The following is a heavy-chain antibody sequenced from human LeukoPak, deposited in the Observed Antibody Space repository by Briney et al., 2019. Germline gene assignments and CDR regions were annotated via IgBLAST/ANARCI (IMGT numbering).Heavy chain of an antibody. CDR2: ISGSGGST. D-gene: IGHD3-3*01. CDR1: GFTFSSYA. Sequence: GGSLRLSCAASGFTFSSYAMSWVRQAPGKGLEWVSAISGSGGSTYYADSVKGRSTNSRDNAKNSLYLQMNSLRAEDTAVYYCASGSQKYYDFWSGYYPGDAFDIWGQGTMVTVSS. CDR3: ASGSQKYYDFWSGYYPGDAFDI. J-gene: IGHJ3*02. V-gene: IGHV3-23*01.